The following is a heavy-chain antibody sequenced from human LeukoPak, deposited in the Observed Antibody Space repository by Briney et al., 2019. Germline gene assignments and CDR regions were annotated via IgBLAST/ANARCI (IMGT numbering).Heavy chain of an antibody. CDR2: IYTSGST. Sequence: SETLSLTCTVSGGSISSYYWRWIRQPAGKGLEWIGRIYTSGSTNYNPSLKSRVTISVDTSKNQFSLKLSSVTAADTAVYYCARSSIVGATDFDYWGQGTLVTVSS. J-gene: IGHJ4*02. CDR3: ARSSIVGATDFDY. V-gene: IGHV4-4*07. D-gene: IGHD1-26*01. CDR1: GGSISSYY.